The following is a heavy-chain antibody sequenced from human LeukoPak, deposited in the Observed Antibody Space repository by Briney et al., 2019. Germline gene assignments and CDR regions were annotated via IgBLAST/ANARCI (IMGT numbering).Heavy chain of an antibody. CDR1: GFTFSSYE. V-gene: IGHV3-48*03. CDR2: ISSSGSTI. CDR3: ARDSSITMIVVEFDP. Sequence: GGSLRLSCAASGFTFSSYEMNWVRQAPGKGLEWVSYISSSGSTIYYADSVKGRFTISRDNAKNSLYLQMNSLRAEDTAVYYCARDSSITMIVVEFDPWGQGTLVTVSS. D-gene: IGHD3-22*01. J-gene: IGHJ5*02.